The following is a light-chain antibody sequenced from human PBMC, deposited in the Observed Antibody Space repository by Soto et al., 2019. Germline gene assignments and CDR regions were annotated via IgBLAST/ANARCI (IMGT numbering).Light chain of an antibody. CDR3: SSYTSSSTLV. Sequence: QSALTQPASVSGSPEQSITISCTGTSSDIGGYNYVSWYQQHPGKAPKLMIYEVTNRPSGVSSRFSGSKSGNTASLTISALQAEDEADYYCSSYTSSSTLVFGGGTKLTVL. CDR1: SSDIGGYNY. J-gene: IGLJ3*02. V-gene: IGLV2-14*01. CDR2: EVT.